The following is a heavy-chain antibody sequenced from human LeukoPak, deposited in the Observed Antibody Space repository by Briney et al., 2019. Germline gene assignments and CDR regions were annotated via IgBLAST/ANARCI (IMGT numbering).Heavy chain of an antibody. D-gene: IGHD6-13*01. J-gene: IGHJ5*02. CDR2: INPSGGST. CDR1: GYTLTELS. Sequence: ASVKVSCMVSGYTLTELSMHWVRQAPGQGLEWMGIINPSGGSTSYAQKFQGRVTMTRDTSTSTVYMELSSLRSEGTAVYYCAREGQQLSNFYNWFDPWGQGTLVTVSS. CDR3: AREGQQLSNFYNWFDP. V-gene: IGHV1-46*01.